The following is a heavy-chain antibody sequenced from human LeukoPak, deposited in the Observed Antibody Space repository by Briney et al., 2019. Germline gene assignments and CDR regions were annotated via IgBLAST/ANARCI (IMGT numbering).Heavy chain of an antibody. D-gene: IGHD3-10*01. J-gene: IGHJ3*02. CDR1: GYTFTNYG. CDR2: ISTYTGII. Sequence: ASVKVSCKASGYTFTNYGVSWVRQAPGQGLEWMGWISTYTGIITYVQKFQGRVTMTTDTSTSTAYMEVRRLRFDDTSLYYCARERGRLTMVRGGYDAFDIWGQGTMVTVSS. CDR3: ARERGRLTMVRGGYDAFDI. V-gene: IGHV1-18*01.